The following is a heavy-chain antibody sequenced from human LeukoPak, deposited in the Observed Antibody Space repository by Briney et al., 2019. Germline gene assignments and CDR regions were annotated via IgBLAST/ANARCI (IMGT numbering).Heavy chain of an antibody. CDR2: IKQDGSEK. Sequence: PGGSLRLSCAASGFTFSSYAMSWVRQAPGKGLEWVANIKQDGSEKYYVDSVKGRFTISRDNAKNSLYLQMNSLRAEDTAVYYCARGTHYDSSGYDYWGQGTLVTVSS. V-gene: IGHV3-7*01. J-gene: IGHJ4*02. CDR1: GFTFSSYA. CDR3: ARGTHYDSSGYDY. D-gene: IGHD3-22*01.